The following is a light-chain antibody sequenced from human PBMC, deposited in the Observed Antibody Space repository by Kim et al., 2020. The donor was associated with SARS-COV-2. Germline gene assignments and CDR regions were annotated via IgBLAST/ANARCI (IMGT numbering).Light chain of an antibody. CDR1: QSISTW. Sequence: DIQMTQSPSTLSAYVGDRVTITCRASQSISTWFAWYQQKPGKAPKLMIYKTSSLETGAPSRFSGSGSGTEFTLTISSLQPDDFATYYCQQYNTYPRTFGQGTKVDIK. CDR3: QQYNTYPRT. V-gene: IGKV1-5*03. CDR2: KTS. J-gene: IGKJ1*01.